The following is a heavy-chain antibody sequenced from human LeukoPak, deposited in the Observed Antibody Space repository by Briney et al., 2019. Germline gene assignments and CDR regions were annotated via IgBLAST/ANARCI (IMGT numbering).Heavy chain of an antibody. J-gene: IGHJ1*01. CDR2: IYWDDDK. CDR1: GFSLRTTGVG. Sequence: SGPTLVKPTQTLTLTCTFSGFSLRTTGVGVGWIRQPPGKALEWLALIYWDDDKRYSPSLKNRLTITKDTSKNQVVLIMTSMDPADTATYYCAQRPSPSGFQHWGQGTVVTVSS. V-gene: IGHV2-5*02. CDR3: AQRPSPSGFQH. D-gene: IGHD3-10*01.